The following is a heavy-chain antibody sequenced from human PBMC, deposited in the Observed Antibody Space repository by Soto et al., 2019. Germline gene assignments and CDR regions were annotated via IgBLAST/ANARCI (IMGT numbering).Heavy chain of an antibody. D-gene: IGHD2-15*01. Sequence: EVQLVESGGGLVQPGGSLRLSCAVSGFTLSENYVDWVRQAPGKGLEWVGRTRNKANSYNTEYAASVKGRFTISRDDSKGSVELQMNSLKTEDTAVYYCARVLVAGYYFYGMDVWGPGTTVTVSS. CDR2: TRNKANSYNT. CDR3: ARVLVAGYYFYGMDV. V-gene: IGHV3-72*01. CDR1: GFTLSENY. J-gene: IGHJ6*02.